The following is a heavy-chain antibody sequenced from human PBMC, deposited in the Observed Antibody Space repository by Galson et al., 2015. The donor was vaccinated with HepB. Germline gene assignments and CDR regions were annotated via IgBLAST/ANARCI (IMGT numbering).Heavy chain of an antibody. D-gene: IGHD3-10*01. CDR1: GFTFSNYG. J-gene: IGHJ4*02. CDR2: IWYDGSNT. CDR3: ARDNTESYPDY. Sequence: SLRLSCAASGFTFSNYGMHWVRQAPGKGLEWVAVIWYDGSNTYYADSVKGRLTISRDNSKNTLYLQMNSLRVDDTAVYYCARDNTESYPDYWGQGTLVTVSS. V-gene: IGHV3-33*01.